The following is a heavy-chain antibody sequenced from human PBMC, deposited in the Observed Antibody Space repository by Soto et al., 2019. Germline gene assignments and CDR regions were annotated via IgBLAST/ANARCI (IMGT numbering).Heavy chain of an antibody. Sequence: EVQLVESGGGLVQPGGSLRLSCAVSGFTISNKCMSWVRQAPGKGLEWVSLIQSGGSTDYADSVKGRFTISRDTSKNTLYLQMNSLRVEDTALSYCARVGDIVLVPSGRWGWFDPWGQGTLVTVSS. V-gene: IGHV3-66*01. CDR2: IQSGGST. D-gene: IGHD2-2*01. CDR3: ARVGDIVLVPSGRWGWFDP. J-gene: IGHJ5*02. CDR1: GFTISNKC.